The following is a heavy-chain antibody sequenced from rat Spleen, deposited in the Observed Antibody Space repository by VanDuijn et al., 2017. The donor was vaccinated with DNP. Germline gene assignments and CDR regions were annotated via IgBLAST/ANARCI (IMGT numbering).Heavy chain of an antibody. D-gene: IGHD1-9*01. CDR1: GFSLTDYS. CDR2: IRANGIT. CDR3: ARSHTTGLTWFAY. Sequence: QVQLRESGPGLVQPSQSLSLTCTVSGFSLTDYSVHWVRQPPGEGLEWMGRIRANGITDYNSALKSRLSISRDTSTSQVFLKMNSLQTEDTAMYFCARSHTTGLTWFAYWGQGTLVTVSS. J-gene: IGHJ3*01. V-gene: IGHV2-19*01.